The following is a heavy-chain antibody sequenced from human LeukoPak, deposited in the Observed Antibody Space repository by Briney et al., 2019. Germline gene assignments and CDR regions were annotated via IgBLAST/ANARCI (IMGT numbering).Heavy chain of an antibody. Sequence: ASVKVSCKASGYTFTSYYMHWVRQAPGQGLEWMGIINPSGGSTSYAQKLQGRVTMTTDTSTSTAYMELRSLRSDDTAVYYCASSLTTVVTPYAFDIWGQGTMVTVSS. CDR3: ASSLTTVVTPYAFDI. V-gene: IGHV1-46*01. CDR2: INPSGGST. CDR1: GYTFTSYY. D-gene: IGHD4-23*01. J-gene: IGHJ3*02.